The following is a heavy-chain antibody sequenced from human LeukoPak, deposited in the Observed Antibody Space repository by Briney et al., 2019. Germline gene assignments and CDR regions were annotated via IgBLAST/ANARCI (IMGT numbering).Heavy chain of an antibody. V-gene: IGHV1-69*06. CDR2: IIPIFGTA. Sequence: ASVKVSCKASGGTFSSYAISWVRQAPGQGLEWMGGIIPIFGTANYAQKFQGRVTITADKSTSTAYMELSSLRSEDTAVYYCAVDTAMVHLRYFDYWGQGTLVTVSS. CDR3: AVDTAMVHLRYFDY. J-gene: IGHJ4*02. CDR1: GGTFSSYA. D-gene: IGHD5-18*01.